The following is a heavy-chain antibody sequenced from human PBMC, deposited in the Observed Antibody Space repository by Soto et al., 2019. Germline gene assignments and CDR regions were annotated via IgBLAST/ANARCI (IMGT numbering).Heavy chain of an antibody. V-gene: IGHV4-30-4*01. D-gene: IGHD6-13*01. CDR3: ARVGYSSSWYNWFDP. Sequence: SETLSLTCTVSGGSISSGDYYWSWIRQPPGKGLEWIGYIYYSGSTYYNPSLKSRVTISVDTSKNQFSLKLSSVTAADTAVYYCARVGYSSSWYNWFDPWGQGTLVTVSS. J-gene: IGHJ5*02. CDR2: IYYSGST. CDR1: GGSISSGDYY.